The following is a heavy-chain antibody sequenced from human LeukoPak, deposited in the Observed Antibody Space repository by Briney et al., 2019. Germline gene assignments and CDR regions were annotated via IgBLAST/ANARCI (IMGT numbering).Heavy chain of an antibody. CDR3: CRVGVAAAGTFSYYYGMDV. J-gene: IGHJ6*02. CDR1: GYTLTELS. V-gene: IGHV1-24*01. D-gene: IGHD6-13*01. Sequence: ASVTVSFTVSGYTLTELSMHWVRQAPGKGLEWMGGFDPEDGETIYAQKFQGRVTMTEDTSTDTAYMELSSLRSEDTAVYYCCRVGVAAAGTFSYYYGMDVWGQGTTVTVSS. CDR2: FDPEDGET.